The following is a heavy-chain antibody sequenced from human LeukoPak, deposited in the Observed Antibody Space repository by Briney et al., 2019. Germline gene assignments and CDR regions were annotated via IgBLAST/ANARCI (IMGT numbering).Heavy chain of an antibody. V-gene: IGHV3-30*03. J-gene: IGHJ4*02. CDR3: AREGGIWFADRVDGAYYFDN. CDR2: ISSDGSNT. Sequence: PGRSLTLSCAASGFPFSGYTMHWVRQAPGKGLEWVAVISSDGSNTYYTDSVKGRFIISRDNSANTMFLQMNTLGPADTGVYYCAREGGIWFADRVDGAYYFDNWGPGTLVTVSS. D-gene: IGHD3-10*01. CDR1: GFPFSGYT.